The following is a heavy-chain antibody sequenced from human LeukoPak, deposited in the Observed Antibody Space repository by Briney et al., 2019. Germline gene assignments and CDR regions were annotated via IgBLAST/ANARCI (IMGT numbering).Heavy chain of an antibody. CDR1: GYTFTTYG. CDR3: ARSTYYYDSSGYYRKTPAIFNAFDI. D-gene: IGHD3-22*01. Sequence: ASVKVSCKASGYTFTTYGITWVRQAPGQGLEWMGWINPNSGGTNYAQKLQGRVTMTTDTSTSTAYMELGSLRSDDTAIYYCARSTYYYDSSGYYRKTPAIFNAFDIWGQGTMVTVSS. V-gene: IGHV1-18*01. J-gene: IGHJ3*02. CDR2: INPNSGGT.